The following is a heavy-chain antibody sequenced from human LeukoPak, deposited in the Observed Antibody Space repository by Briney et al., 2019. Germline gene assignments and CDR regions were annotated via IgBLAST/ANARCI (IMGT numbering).Heavy chain of an antibody. CDR3: ARGAPVGATRYFDY. CDR1: GFTFSSYA. J-gene: IGHJ4*02. V-gene: IGHV4-30-2*01. Sequence: LRLSCAASGFTFSSYAMSWVRQPPGKGLEWIGYIYHSGSTYYNPSLKSRVTISVDRSKNQFSLKLSSVTAADTAVYYCARGAPVGATRYFDYWGQGTLVTVSS. D-gene: IGHD1-26*01. CDR2: IYHSGST.